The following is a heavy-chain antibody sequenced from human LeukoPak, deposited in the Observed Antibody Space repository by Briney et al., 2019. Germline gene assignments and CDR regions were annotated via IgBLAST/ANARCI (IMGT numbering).Heavy chain of an antibody. Sequence: GGSLRLSCAASGFXFNNAWINWVRQAPGKGLEWVGHIKSKTDGGTTDYAAPVKGRFTISRDDSKNTLYLQMNSLKTEDTAMYYCTTVGYCDGTSCSGFDYWGQGTLVTVSP. CDR1: GFXFNNAW. CDR2: IKSKTDGGTT. D-gene: IGHD2-2*01. V-gene: IGHV3-15*01. CDR3: TTVGYCDGTSCSGFDY. J-gene: IGHJ4*02.